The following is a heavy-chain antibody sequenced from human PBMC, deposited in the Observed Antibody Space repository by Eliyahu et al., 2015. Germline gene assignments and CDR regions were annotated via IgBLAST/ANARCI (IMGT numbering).Heavy chain of an antibody. CDR1: GYXFXSYG. Sequence: QVQLVQSGXXVKKPGAAVXVXCKASGYXFXSYGISWVXQAPGQGLEWMGWISAYNGNTNYAQKXQGRVTMTTDTSTSTAYMELRSLRSDDTAVYYCARDGGYSSSWFDPWGQGTLVTVSS. J-gene: IGHJ5*02. CDR2: ISAYNGNT. V-gene: IGHV1-18*01. CDR3: ARDGGYSSSWFDP. D-gene: IGHD6-13*01.